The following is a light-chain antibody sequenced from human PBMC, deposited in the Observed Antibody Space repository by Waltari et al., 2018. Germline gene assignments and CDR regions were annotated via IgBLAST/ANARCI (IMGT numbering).Light chain of an antibody. CDR2: AAS. J-gene: IGKJ2*01. V-gene: IGKV1-8*01. CDR3: QQYYRYPQT. CDR1: QGISSY. Sequence: AIRMTQSPSSFSASTGDRVTITCRASQGISSYLAWYQQKPGKAPKLLIYAASTLQSGGPSRFSGSGSGTEFTLTLSCLQSEDFATYYWQQYYRYPQTFGQGTKREIK.